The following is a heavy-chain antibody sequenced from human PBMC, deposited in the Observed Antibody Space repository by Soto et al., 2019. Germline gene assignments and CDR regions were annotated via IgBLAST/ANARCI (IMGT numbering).Heavy chain of an antibody. V-gene: IGHV2-5*02. J-gene: IGHJ2*01. D-gene: IGHD2-15*01. CDR2: IYWDDDK. CDR1: GFSLSTRGVG. Sequence: QITLKESGPTLVKPTQTLTLTCTFSGFSLSTRGVGVGWIRQPPGKALGWLALIYWDDDKRYSPSLKSRLTITKDTATNQVVVTMTNINPVDTATYSCVHRDCSVRSCSDWYFDLWGRGTLVTVSS. CDR3: VHRDCSVRSCSDWYFDL.